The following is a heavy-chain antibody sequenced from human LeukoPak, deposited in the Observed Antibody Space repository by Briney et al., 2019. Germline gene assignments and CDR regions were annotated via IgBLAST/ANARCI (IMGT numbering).Heavy chain of an antibody. V-gene: IGHV3-23*01. CDR1: GFTFSSYA. J-gene: IGHJ4*02. CDR3: AKGDAVVAALLTFDY. CDR2: ISGSGGST. D-gene: IGHD2-15*01. Sequence: GGSLRLSCAASGFTFSSYAMSWVRQAPGKGLEWVSAISGSGGSTYYADSVKGRFTISRDNSKNTLYLQINSLRAEDTAVYYCAKGDAVVAALLTFDYWGQGTLVTVSS.